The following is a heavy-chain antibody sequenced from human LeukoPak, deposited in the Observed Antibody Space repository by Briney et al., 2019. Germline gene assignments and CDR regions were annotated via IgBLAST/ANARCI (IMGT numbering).Heavy chain of an antibody. Sequence: ASVKVSCKASGYTFTSYDINWVRQATGQGLEWMGWMNPNSGNTGYAQKFQGRVTMTGNTSISTAYMELSSLRSEDTAVYYCARVVAAAHNWFDPWGQGTLVTVSS. V-gene: IGHV1-8*01. CDR1: GYTFTSYD. CDR2: MNPNSGNT. CDR3: ARVVAAAHNWFDP. D-gene: IGHD6-13*01. J-gene: IGHJ5*02.